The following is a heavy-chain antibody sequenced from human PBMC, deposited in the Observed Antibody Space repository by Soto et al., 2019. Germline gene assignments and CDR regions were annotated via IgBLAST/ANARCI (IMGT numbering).Heavy chain of an antibody. CDR1: GFSLTTSGVG. V-gene: IGHV2-5*02. Sequence: QITLKESGPTLVKPTQTLTLTCTFSGFSLTTSGVGVGWIRQPPGKALEWLTFIYWDDDKRYSPSLKTRLTITKDTSKNLVVLTMTNRDPVDTATYYCAHRRLGSPSVAMDVWGQGTTVTFSS. D-gene: IGHD2-15*01. CDR2: IYWDDDK. J-gene: IGHJ6*02. CDR3: AHRRLGSPSVAMDV.